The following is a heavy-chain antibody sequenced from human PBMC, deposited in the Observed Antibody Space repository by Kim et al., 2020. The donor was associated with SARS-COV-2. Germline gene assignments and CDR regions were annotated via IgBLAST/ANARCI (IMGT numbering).Heavy chain of an antibody. J-gene: IGHJ4*02. CDR1: GYMFTSYG. V-gene: IGHV1-18*04. D-gene: IGHD4-17*01. Sequence: ASVKVSCKACGYMFTSYGFSWVRQAPGQGLEWLGWISARDGNTKYGQKVQGRVTMTTDTSTNTAYMERWSLRSDDTAMYYCASGAYGDVSFDYWGQGTLVTVSS. CDR3: ASGAYGDVSFDY. CDR2: ISARDGNT.